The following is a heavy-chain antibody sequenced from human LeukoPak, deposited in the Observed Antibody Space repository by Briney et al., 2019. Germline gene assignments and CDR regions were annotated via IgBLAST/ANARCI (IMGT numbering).Heavy chain of an antibody. CDR3: ARAGGVVVPAAMTYYYYYMDV. J-gene: IGHJ6*03. CDR1: GFTFSSYA. D-gene: IGHD2-2*01. Sequence: GGSLRLSCAASGFTFSSYAMNWVRQAPGKGLEWVPAISGSGGSTYYADSVKGRFTISRDNSKNTLYLQMNSLRAEDTAVYYCARAGGVVVPAAMTYYYYYMDVWGKGTTVTVSS. V-gene: IGHV3-23*01. CDR2: ISGSGGST.